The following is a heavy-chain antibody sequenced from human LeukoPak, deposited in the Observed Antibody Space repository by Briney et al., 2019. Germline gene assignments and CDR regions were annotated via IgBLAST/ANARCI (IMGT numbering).Heavy chain of an antibody. CDR2: ISWNSGSI. CDR3: AKESVVVPAALDY. V-gene: IGHV3-9*03. J-gene: IGHJ4*02. Sequence: GGSLRLSCAASGFTFDDYAMHWVRQAPGKGLEWVSGISWNSGSIGYADSVKGRFTISRDNAKNSLYLQMNSLRAEDMALYYCAKESVVVPAALDYWGQGTLVTVSS. CDR1: GFTFDDYA. D-gene: IGHD2-2*01.